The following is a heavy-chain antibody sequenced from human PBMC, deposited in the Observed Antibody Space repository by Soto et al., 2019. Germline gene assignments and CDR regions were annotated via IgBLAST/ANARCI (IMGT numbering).Heavy chain of an antibody. CDR3: ARSPMTTINPTGH. CDR2: IHYSGST. J-gene: IGHJ4*02. V-gene: IGHV4-59*01. D-gene: IGHD3-22*01. CDR1: GGSISSYY. Sequence: SETLSLTCTVSGGSISSYYWSWIRQPPGKGLEWIGYIHYSGSTNYNPSLKSRVTISVDTSKNQISLKMSSVTAADTAVYYCARSPMTTINPTGHWGQGTLVTVSS.